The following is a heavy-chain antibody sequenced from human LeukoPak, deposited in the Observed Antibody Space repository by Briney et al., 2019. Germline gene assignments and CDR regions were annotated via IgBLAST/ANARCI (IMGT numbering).Heavy chain of an antibody. CDR2: IYYSGST. J-gene: IGHJ4*02. CDR3: ATLKGADCSGGSCRFDY. CDR1: GGSFSGYY. D-gene: IGHD2-15*01. Sequence: SETLSLTCAVYGGSFSGYYWSWIRQPPGKGLEWIGYIYYSGSTYYNPSLKSRVTISVDTSKNQFSLKLSSVTAADTAVYYCATLKGADCSGGSCRFDYWGQGTLVTVSS. V-gene: IGHV4-59*06.